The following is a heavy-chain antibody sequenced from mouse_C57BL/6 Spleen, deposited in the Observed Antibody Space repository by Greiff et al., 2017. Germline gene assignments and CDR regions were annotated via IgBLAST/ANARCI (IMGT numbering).Heavy chain of an antibody. Sequence: VQLQQSGPELVKPGASVKISCKASGYAFSSSWMNWVKQRPGKGLEWIGRIYPGDGDTNYNGKFKGKATLTADKSSSTAYMQLSSLTSEDSAVYFCARQLRLPHYYAMDYWGQGTSVTGSS. CDR1: GYAFSSSW. CDR2: IYPGDGDT. J-gene: IGHJ4*01. CDR3: ARQLRLPHYYAMDY. V-gene: IGHV1-82*01. D-gene: IGHD3-2*02.